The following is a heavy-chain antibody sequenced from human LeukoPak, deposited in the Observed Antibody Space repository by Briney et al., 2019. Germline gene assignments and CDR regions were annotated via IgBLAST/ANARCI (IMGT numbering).Heavy chain of an antibody. CDR1: GYTFTIYD. D-gene: IGHD3-3*01. V-gene: IGHV1-8*01. J-gene: IGHJ6*02. Sequence: ASVTVSCKASGYTFTIYDIHWVRQAPGQGLEWVGWMNPNNGGTVYAQKFQGRVTMTRDTSTGTSYMELNSLRSEDTAVYYCARGAIFGVTPRGYGMDVWGQGTTVTVSS. CDR2: MNPNNGGT. CDR3: ARGAIFGVTPRGYGMDV.